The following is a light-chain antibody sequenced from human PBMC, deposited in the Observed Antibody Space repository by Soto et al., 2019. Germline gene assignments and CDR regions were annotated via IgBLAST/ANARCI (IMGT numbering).Light chain of an antibody. CDR1: QGISSY. Sequence: DIQLTQSPSFLSASVGDRVTITCRASQGISSYLAWYQQKPGKAPKLLIYAASTLQSGVPSRFSGSGSGTEFTLIISSLQPEDFATYYCQQLNSYTSAFGGGTKVEIK. CDR3: QQLNSYTSA. J-gene: IGKJ4*01. CDR2: AAS. V-gene: IGKV1-9*01.